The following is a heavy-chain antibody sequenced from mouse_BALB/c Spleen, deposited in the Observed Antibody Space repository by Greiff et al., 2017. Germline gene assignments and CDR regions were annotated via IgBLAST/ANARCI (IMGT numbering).Heavy chain of an antibody. CDR2: ISTYYGDA. D-gene: IGHD1-1*01. V-gene: IGHV1S137*01. J-gene: IGHJ3*01. CDR1: GYTFTDYA. CDR3: EREGDYYGSGGD. Sequence: VQLQESGAELVRSGVSVKISCKGSGYTFTDYAMHWVKQSHAKSLEWIGIISTYYGDASYNQKFKGKATMTVDKSSSTAYMELARLTSGDSAVYYCEREGDYYGSGGDWGQGTVGTVSA.